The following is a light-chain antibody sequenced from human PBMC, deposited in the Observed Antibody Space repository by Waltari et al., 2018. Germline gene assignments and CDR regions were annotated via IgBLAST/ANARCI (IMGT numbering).Light chain of an antibody. CDR1: SRDIGGYVY. CDR2: DVI. CDR3: CSYTSASTLGV. V-gene: IGLV2-14*03. J-gene: IGLJ3*02. Sequence: QSALTQPASVSGSPGQSITISCTGTSRDIGGYVYVSWYQQYPGKAPKLIFYDVIYRPSGVSNRFSGSKSGNTASLTISGLQAEDEANYYCCSYTSASTLGVFGGGTKLTVL.